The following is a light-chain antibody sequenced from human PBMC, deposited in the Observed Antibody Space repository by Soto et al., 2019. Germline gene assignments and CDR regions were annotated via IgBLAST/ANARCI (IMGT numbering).Light chain of an antibody. V-gene: IGKV1-5*03. CDR3: QQYNSYLWT. J-gene: IGKJ1*01. CDR2: KAS. Sequence: DIQMTQSPSTLSASVGDRVTITCRASQSISAWLAWYQQKPGKAPKLLIYKASTLESGVPSRFSGSGSGTEFTLTISSLQPDDFATHYCQQYNSYLWTFGHGTKVDIK. CDR1: QSISAW.